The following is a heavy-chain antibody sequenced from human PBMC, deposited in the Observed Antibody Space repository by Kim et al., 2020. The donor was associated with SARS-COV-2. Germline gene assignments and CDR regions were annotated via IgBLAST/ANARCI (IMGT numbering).Heavy chain of an antibody. CDR3: ARDYYDSSGYSRIFDY. Sequence: SLKSLVTISVDTSKNQFSLKLSSVTAADTAVYYCARDYYDSSGYSRIFDYWGQGTLVTVSS. V-gene: IGHV4-59*01. D-gene: IGHD3-22*01. J-gene: IGHJ4*02.